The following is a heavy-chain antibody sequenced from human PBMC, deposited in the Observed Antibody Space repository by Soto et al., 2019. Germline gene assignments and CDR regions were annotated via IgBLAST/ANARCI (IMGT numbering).Heavy chain of an antibody. D-gene: IGHD3-10*01. V-gene: IGHV3-15*01. CDR1: GFTFSNAW. Sequence: EVQLVESGGGLVKPGGSLRLSCAASGFTFSNAWMSWVRQAPGKGLEWVGRIKSKTDGGTTDYAAPVKGRFTISRDDSKNTLYLQMNSLKTEDTAVYYCTISITMVRGTYYFDYWGQGTLVTVSS. J-gene: IGHJ4*02. CDR2: IKSKTDGGTT. CDR3: TISITMVRGTYYFDY.